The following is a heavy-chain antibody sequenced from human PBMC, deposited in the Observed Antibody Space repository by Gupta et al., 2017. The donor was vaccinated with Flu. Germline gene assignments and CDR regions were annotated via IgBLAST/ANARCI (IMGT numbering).Heavy chain of an antibody. D-gene: IGHD2-2*01. Sequence: QLQLQESGSGLVKPSQTLSLTCAVSGGSISSGGYSWRWIRQPPGKGLEWIGYIYHSGSTYYNPSLKSRVTISVDRSKNQFSLKLSSVTAADTAVHYCARAAIYYYYYMDVWGKGTTVTVSS. CDR3: ARAAIYYYYYMDV. J-gene: IGHJ6*03. CDR2: IYHSGST. V-gene: IGHV4-30-2*01. CDR1: GGSISSGGYS.